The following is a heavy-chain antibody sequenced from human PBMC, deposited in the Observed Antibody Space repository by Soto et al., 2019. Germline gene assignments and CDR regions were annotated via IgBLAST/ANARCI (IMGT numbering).Heavy chain of an antibody. CDR1: GFTFSSYA. Sequence: GGSLRLSCAASGFTFSSYAMSWVRQAPGKGLEWVSAISGSGGSTYYADSVKGRFTISRDNSKNTLYLQMNSLRAEDTAVYYCPKPHGPTLRAAAGTYWGQGTLVTVSS. J-gene: IGHJ4*02. D-gene: IGHD6-13*01. CDR3: PKPHGPTLRAAAGTY. CDR2: ISGSGGST. V-gene: IGHV3-23*01.